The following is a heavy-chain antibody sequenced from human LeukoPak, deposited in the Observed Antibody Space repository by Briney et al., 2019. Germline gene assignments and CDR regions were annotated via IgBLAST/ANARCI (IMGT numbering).Heavy chain of an antibody. D-gene: IGHD3-22*01. CDR2: IKQAGSEK. V-gene: IGHV3-7*03. CDR1: GFIFSNYW. J-gene: IGHJ5*02. Sequence: PGGSLRLSCAASGFIFSNYWMSWVRQAPGKGLEWVANIKQAGSEKNYVDSVKGRFTISRDNAKNSLYLQMNSLRAEDTAVYYCAKDPWGRNYYDSSGYSAWGQGTLVTVSS. CDR3: AKDPWGRNYYDSSGYSA.